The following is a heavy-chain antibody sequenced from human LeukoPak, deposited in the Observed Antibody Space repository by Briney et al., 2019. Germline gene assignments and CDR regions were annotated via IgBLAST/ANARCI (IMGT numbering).Heavy chain of an antibody. J-gene: IGHJ4*02. Sequence: ASVKVSCKASGGTFSSYAISWVRRAPGQGLEWXGGIIPIFGTANYAQKFQGRVTITADESTSTAYMELSSLRSEDTAVYYCAREGDILTGYAFDYWGQGTLVTVSP. CDR2: IIPIFGTA. CDR1: GGTFSSYA. V-gene: IGHV1-69*13. CDR3: AREGDILTGYAFDY. D-gene: IGHD3-9*01.